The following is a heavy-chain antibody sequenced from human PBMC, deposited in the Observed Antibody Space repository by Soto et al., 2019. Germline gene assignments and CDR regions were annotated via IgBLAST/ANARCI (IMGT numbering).Heavy chain of an antibody. D-gene: IGHD2-2*02. J-gene: IGHJ6*02. CDR2: INPNSGGT. Sequence: ASVKVSCKASGYTFTGYYMHWVRQAPGQGLEWMGWINPNSGGTNYAQKFQGWVTMTRDTSISTAYMELSRLRSDDTAVYYCARDRIVVVPAAIPDYGMDVWGQGTTVTV. CDR3: ARDRIVVVPAAIPDYGMDV. V-gene: IGHV1-2*04. CDR1: GYTFTGYY.